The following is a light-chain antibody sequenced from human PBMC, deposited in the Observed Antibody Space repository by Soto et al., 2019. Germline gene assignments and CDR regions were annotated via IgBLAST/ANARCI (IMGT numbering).Light chain of an antibody. J-gene: IGKJ2*01. CDR1: QDISNY. CDR3: QKYDNLPYT. V-gene: IGKV1-33*01. Sequence: DIQMTQSPSSLSASVGDRVTITCQASQDISNYLNWYQQKPGKAPKLLIYDASNLETGVPSRFSGSDSGTDFTFTISSLQPEDIATYYCQKYDNLPYTFGQGTKLEIK. CDR2: DAS.